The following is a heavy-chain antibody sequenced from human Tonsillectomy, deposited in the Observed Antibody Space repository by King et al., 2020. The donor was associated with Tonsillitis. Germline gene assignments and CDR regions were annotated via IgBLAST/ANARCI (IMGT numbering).Heavy chain of an antibody. J-gene: IGHJ3*02. V-gene: IGHV4-61*02. CDR2: MYTSGST. Sequence: VQLQESGPGLVKPSQTLSLTCTVSGGSISSGSYYWSWIRQPAGKGLEWIGRMYTSGSTNYNPSLKSRGTISVDTSKNQFSLKLSSVTAADTAVYYCAGELLYYYDSGCDYDALEIWGQGTMVTVSA. CDR3: AGELLYYYDSGCDYDALEI. CDR1: GGSISSGSYY. D-gene: IGHD3-22*01.